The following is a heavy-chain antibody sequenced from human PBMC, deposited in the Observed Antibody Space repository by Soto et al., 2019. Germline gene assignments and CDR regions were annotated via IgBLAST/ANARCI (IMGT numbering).Heavy chain of an antibody. CDR3: ARGGVDTAMAYYYYGMDV. Sequence: ASVKVSCKASGYTFTSYDINWVRQANGQGLEWMGWMNPNSGNTGYAQKFQGRVTMTRNTSISTAYMELSSLRSEDTAVYYCARGGVDTAMAYYYYGMDVWGQGTTVTGSS. D-gene: IGHD5-18*01. CDR1: GYTFTSYD. CDR2: MNPNSGNT. V-gene: IGHV1-8*01. J-gene: IGHJ6*02.